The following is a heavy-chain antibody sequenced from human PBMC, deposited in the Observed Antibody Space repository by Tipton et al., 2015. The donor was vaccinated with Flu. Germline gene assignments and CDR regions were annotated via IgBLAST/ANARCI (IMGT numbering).Heavy chain of an antibody. V-gene: IGHV4-4*07. CDR2: IYTSGST. Sequence: TLSLTCTVSGGSISSDYWSWIRQPAGKGLEWIGRIYTSGSTNYNPSLKGRLTMSVDTSKNQFSLKLRSVTAADTAVYYCARCRSGYCDWFDPWGQGTLVTVSS. CDR1: GGSISSDY. CDR3: ARCRSGYCDWFDP. D-gene: IGHD3-22*01. J-gene: IGHJ5*02.